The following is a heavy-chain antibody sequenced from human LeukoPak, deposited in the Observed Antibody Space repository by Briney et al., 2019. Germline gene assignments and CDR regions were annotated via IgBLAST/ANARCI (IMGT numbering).Heavy chain of an antibody. CDR2: IYYTGRT. D-gene: IGHD6-6*01. CDR3: AREGASAARLPYKYYYYMDV. J-gene: IGHJ6*03. CDR1: GGSTSSFY. V-gene: IGHV4-59*01. Sequence: SETLSLTCTVSGGSTSSFYWSWIRQPPGKGLEWIGYIYYTGRTNYNPSLKSRVTMSVDTSKNRFPLKLSSVTAADTAVYYCAREGASAARLPYKYYYYMDVWGKGTTVTVSS.